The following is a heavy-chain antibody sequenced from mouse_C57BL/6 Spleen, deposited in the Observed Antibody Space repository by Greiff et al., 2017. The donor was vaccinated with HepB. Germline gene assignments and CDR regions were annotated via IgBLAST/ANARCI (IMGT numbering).Heavy chain of an antibody. Sequence: QVQLQQSGAELVRPGPSVKVSCKASGYAFTNYLIEWVKQRPGQGLEWIGEINPGSGGTNYNEKFKGKATLTADKSSSTDYMQLSSLTSEDSAVYFCARFDGSAMDDWGQGTSVTVSS. V-gene: IGHV1-54*01. CDR3: ARFDGSAMDD. J-gene: IGHJ4*01. CDR2: INPGSGGT. D-gene: IGHD2-3*01. CDR1: GYAFTNYL.